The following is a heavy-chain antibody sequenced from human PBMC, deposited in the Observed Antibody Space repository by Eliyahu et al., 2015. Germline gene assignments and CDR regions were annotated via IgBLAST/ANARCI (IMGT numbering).Heavy chain of an antibody. CDR3: ASSIAAAGTNWFVP. CDR1: GGSISGSKW. D-gene: IGHD6-13*01. V-gene: IGHV4-4*02. Sequence: QVQLQESGPRLVKPSGTLSLTCAVSGGSISGSKWWSWVRQPPGRGLEWIGEIYHSGSTNYNPSLKSRVTISIDKSKNQFSLKLSSVTAADTAVYYCASSIAAAGTNWFVPWGQGTLVTVSS. CDR2: IYHSGST. J-gene: IGHJ5*02.